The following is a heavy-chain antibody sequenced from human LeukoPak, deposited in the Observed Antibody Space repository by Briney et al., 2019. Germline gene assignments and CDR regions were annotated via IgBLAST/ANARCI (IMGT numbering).Heavy chain of an antibody. Sequence: GGSLRLSCAASGFTFSNAWMSWVRQAPGKGLEWVGRIKSKTDGGTPDYTTPVKGRFTISRDDSESTLYLRMNSLKTEDTAVYYCSTFRTAKNYESNGYYSSWGQGTLVTVSS. D-gene: IGHD3-22*01. CDR1: GFTFSNAW. J-gene: IGHJ4*02. CDR2: IKSKTDGGTP. V-gene: IGHV3-15*01. CDR3: STFRTAKNYESNGYYSS.